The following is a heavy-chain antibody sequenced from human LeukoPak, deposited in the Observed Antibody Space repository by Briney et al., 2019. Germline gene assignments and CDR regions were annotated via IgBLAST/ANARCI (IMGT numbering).Heavy chain of an antibody. Sequence: SETLSLTCAVYGGSFSGYYWSWICQPPGKGLEWIGGIYYSGSTYYNPSLKSRVTISVDTSRNEFSLRLSSVTAADTALYFCARQSGSYGGILDNWGQGILGTVSS. J-gene: IGHJ4*02. CDR1: GGSFSGYY. V-gene: IGHV4-34*01. CDR3: ARQSGSYGGILDN. D-gene: IGHD1-26*01. CDR2: IYYSGST.